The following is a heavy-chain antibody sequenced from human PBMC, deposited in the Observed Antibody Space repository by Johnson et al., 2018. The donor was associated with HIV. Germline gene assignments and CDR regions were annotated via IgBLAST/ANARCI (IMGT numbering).Heavy chain of an antibody. V-gene: IGHV3-9*01. CDR2: ISWSSGSV. CDR1: GFTFDDYA. CDR3: ARIGLQYYYGSGSYSHEAFDI. D-gene: IGHD3-10*01. J-gene: IGHJ3*02. Sequence: QLVESGGGLVQPGRSLRLSCAASGFTFDDYAMHWVRQAPGKGLEWVSGISWSSGSVGYAASVRGRLTLSRDNAWNSLFLQMNSLRAEDTAVYYCARIGLQYYYGSGSYSHEAFDIWDQGTMVTVSS.